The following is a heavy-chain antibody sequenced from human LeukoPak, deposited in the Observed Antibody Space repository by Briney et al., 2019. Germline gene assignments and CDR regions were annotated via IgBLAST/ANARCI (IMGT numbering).Heavy chain of an antibody. V-gene: IGHV3-9*01. CDR1: GFTFDDYA. CDR2: ICWSSGSI. CDR3: AKDIGYSSGWYDY. J-gene: IGHJ4*02. Sequence: GRSLRLSCAASGFTFDDYAMHWVRHAPGKGLEGVSGICWSSGSIGYADSVKGRFTISRDNAKNFLYLQMNSLRAEDTALYYCAKDIGYSSGWYDYWGQGTLVTVSS. D-gene: IGHD6-19*01.